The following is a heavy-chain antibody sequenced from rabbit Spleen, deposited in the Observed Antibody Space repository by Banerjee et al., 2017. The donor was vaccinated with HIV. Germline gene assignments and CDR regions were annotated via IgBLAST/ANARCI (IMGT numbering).Heavy chain of an antibody. CDR1: GFSFSSGYY. V-gene: IGHV1S45*01. J-gene: IGHJ6*01. CDR2: IYGGSSGNT. D-gene: IGHD8-1*01. CDR3: ARDTGSSFSSYGMDL. Sequence: QEQLEESGGDLVKPGASLTLTCKASGFSFSSGYYMYWVRQAPGKGPEWIACIYGGSSGNTYYASWAKGRFTISKTSSTTVTLQMTSLAVADTATYFCARDTGSSFSSYGMDLWGPGTLVTVS.